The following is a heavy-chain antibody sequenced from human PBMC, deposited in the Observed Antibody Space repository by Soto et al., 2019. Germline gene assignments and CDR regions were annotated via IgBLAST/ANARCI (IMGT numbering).Heavy chain of an antibody. CDR1: GGSISSGGYY. V-gene: IGHV4-31*11. CDR3: ARRKLLGSGSYLSYYYGMDV. Sequence: PSETLSVTCAVSGGSISSGGYYWSWIRQHPGKGLEWIGYIYYIGSTYYNPSLKSRVTISVDTSKNQFSLKLSSVTAADTAVYYCARRKLLGSGSYLSYYYGMDVWGQGTTVTVSS. CDR2: IYYIGST. D-gene: IGHD3-10*01. J-gene: IGHJ6*02.